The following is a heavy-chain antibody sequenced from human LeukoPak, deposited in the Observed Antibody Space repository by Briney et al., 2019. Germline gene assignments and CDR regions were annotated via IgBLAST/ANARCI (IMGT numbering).Heavy chain of an antibody. J-gene: IGHJ6*03. Sequence: SETLSLTCAVYGVSFSGYYWSWIRQPPGKGLDWIGEISHTGNTNYNPSLRSRVTISVDTSKNQLSLKLSSVTAADTAVYFCARGLHYYYYMDVWGTGTTVTVSS. CDR1: GVSFSGYY. CDR2: ISHTGNT. V-gene: IGHV4-34*01. CDR3: ARGLHYYYYMDV.